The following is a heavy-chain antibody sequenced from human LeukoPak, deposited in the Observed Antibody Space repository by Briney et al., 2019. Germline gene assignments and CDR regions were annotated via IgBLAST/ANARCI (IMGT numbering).Heavy chain of an antibody. V-gene: IGHV3-23*01. CDR3: AKQLGYCSDGSCYFPY. CDR2: ISNNGGYT. CDR1: GFTFSSSA. Sequence: GSLRLSCAASGFTFSSSAMSWVRQAPGKGLEWVSAISNNGGYTYYADSVQGRFTISRDNSKSTLCLQMNSLKAEDTAVYYCAKQLGYCSDGSCYFPYWGQGTLVTVSS. D-gene: IGHD2-15*01. J-gene: IGHJ4*02.